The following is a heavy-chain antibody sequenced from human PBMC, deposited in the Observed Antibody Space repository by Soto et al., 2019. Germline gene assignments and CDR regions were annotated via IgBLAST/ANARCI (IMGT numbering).Heavy chain of an antibody. V-gene: IGHV3-30-3*01. CDR1: GFTFSGYA. D-gene: IGHD5-18*01. Sequence: LRLSCAASGFTFSGYAMHCVRQAPGKGLEWVAVISDDGTNKRYADSVRGRFTISRDNSKNTLNLQMDSLRPEDTAVYYCARAGSSRGLWLGPDYWGQGTQVTVSS. J-gene: IGHJ4*02. CDR2: ISDDGTNK. CDR3: ARAGSSRGLWLGPDY.